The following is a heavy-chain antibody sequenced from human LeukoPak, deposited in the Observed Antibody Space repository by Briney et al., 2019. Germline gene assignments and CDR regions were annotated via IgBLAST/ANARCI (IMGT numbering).Heavy chain of an antibody. CDR3: ARGITGTTPLDY. Sequence: SETLSLTCTVSGGSISSYYWSWIRQPPGKGLEWIGEINHSGSTNYNPSLKSRVTISVDTSKNQFSLKLSSVTAADTAVYYCARGITGTTPLDYWGQGTLVTVSS. CDR2: INHSGST. V-gene: IGHV4-34*01. D-gene: IGHD1-7*01. J-gene: IGHJ4*02. CDR1: GGSISSYY.